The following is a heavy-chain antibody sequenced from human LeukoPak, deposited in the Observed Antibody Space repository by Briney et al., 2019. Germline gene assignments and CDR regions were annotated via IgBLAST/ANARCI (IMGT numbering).Heavy chain of an antibody. Sequence: SSETLSLTCAVYGGSFSGYYWSWIRQPPGKGLEWIGEINHSGSTNYNPSLKSRVTISVDTSKNQFSLKLSSVTAADTAVYYCARRDYYDSSGYYVGTFDYWGQGTLVTVSS. CDR2: INHSGST. J-gene: IGHJ4*02. CDR1: GGSFSGYY. CDR3: ARRDYYDSSGYYVGTFDY. D-gene: IGHD3-22*01. V-gene: IGHV4-34*01.